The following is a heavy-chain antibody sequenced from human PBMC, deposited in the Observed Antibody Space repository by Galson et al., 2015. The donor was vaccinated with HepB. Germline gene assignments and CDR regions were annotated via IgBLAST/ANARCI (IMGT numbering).Heavy chain of an antibody. CDR1: GYTFTGYY. CDR3: ARYSSGHWWYFDY. CDR2: INPNSGGT. V-gene: IGHV1-2*04. Sequence: SCKASGYTFTGYYMHWVRQAPGQGLEWMGWINPNSGGTNYAQKFQGWVTMTRDTSISTAYMELSRLRSDDTAVYYCARYSSGHWWYFDYWGQGTLVTVSS. J-gene: IGHJ4*02. D-gene: IGHD3-22*01.